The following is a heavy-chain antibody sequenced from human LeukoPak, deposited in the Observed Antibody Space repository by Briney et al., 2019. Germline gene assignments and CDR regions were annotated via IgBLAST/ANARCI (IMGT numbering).Heavy chain of an antibody. CDR3: ARAPRQRTFDY. J-gene: IGHJ4*02. CDR2: INHSGST. Sequence: PSETLSLTCAVYGGSFSGYYWSWIRQPPGKELEWIGEINHSGSTNYNPSLKSRVTISVDTSKNQFSLKLSSVTAADTAVYYCARAPRQRTFDYWGQGTLVTVSS. V-gene: IGHV4-34*01. CDR1: GGSFSGYY. D-gene: IGHD6-6*01.